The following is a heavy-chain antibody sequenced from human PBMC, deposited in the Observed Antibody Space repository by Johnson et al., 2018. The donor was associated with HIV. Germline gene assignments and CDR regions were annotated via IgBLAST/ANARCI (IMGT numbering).Heavy chain of an antibody. J-gene: IGHJ3*02. CDR2: ISYDGNNR. CDR3: AREVKRYAFDI. V-gene: IGHV3-30-3*01. CDR1: GFTFSSYA. Sequence: QVQLVESGGGVVQPGRSLRLSCAASGFTFSSYAMHWVRQAPGKGLEWVAVISYDGNNRYYADSVKGRFTISRDNSKNTLYLQMNSLRAEDTALYYCAREVKRYAFDIWGQGTMVTVS.